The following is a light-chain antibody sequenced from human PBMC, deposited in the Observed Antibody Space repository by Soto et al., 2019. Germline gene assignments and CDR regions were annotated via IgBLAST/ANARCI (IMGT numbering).Light chain of an antibody. Sequence: EIVLTQSPATLSLSPGERATLSCRASQSVGSYLAWYQQKPGQAPRLLIHDASTRVTGIPARFSGSGSGTDFSLTISSLQPEDFATYYCQQTNSFPFTFGPGTKVDIK. J-gene: IGKJ3*01. CDR2: DAS. CDR1: QSVGSY. CDR3: QQTNSFPFT. V-gene: IGKV3-11*01.